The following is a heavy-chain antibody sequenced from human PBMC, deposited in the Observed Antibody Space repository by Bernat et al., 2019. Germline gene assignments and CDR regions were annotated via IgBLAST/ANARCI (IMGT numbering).Heavy chain of an antibody. J-gene: IGHJ4*02. CDR1: GFTFSSYA. D-gene: IGHD2-15*01. Sequence: EVQLLESGGGLVQPGGSLRLSCAASGFTFSSYAMSWVRQPPGKGLEWVSAISGGGGSTYSADSVKGRFTISRDNSKNTLYLQMNSLRAEDTAVYHCARDYCSGGTCHFDYWGQGTLVTVSS. CDR2: ISGGGGST. CDR3: ARDYCSGGTCHFDY. V-gene: IGHV3-23*01.